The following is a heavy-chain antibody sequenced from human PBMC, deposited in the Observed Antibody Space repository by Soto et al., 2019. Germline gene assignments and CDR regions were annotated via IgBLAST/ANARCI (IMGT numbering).Heavy chain of an antibody. V-gene: IGHV3-15*07. Sequence: GSLRLSCAASGFTFRNAWMNCVRQATGKGLEWVGRIKSKTDGGTTDYAAPVKGRFTISRDDSKNTLYLQMNSLKTEDTAVYYCTTDPSEWSEPYGMDVWGQGTTVTVSS. CDR2: IKSKTDGGTT. CDR3: TTDPSEWSEPYGMDV. D-gene: IGHD3-3*01. CDR1: GFTFRNAW. J-gene: IGHJ6*02.